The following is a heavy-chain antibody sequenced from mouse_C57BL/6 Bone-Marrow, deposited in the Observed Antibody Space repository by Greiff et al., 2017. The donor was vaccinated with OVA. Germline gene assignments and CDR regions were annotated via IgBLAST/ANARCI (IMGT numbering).Heavy chain of an antibody. CDR1: GFTFTNYY. CDR2: IRNKPNGSTT. J-gene: IGHJ2*01. CDR3: ARYKGRVAVDYFDY. D-gene: IGHD1-1*01. V-gene: IGHV7-3*01. Sequence: EVKLVESGGGLVQPGDSLSLSCAASGFTFTNYYMSWVRQPPGKALEWLTFIRNKPNGSTTEYSASVKGRFTISRDNSQSILYLQMNALRAEESATYYCARYKGRVAVDYFDYWGQGTALTVSS.